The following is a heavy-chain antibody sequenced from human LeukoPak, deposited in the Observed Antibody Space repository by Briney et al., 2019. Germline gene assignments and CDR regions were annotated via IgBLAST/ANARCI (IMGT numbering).Heavy chain of an antibody. CDR2: ILYSGST. D-gene: IGHD3-16*01. J-gene: IGHJ4*02. CDR1: GGSISSYY. CDR3: ARDRYALTFDY. Sequence: SETLSPTCTVSGGSISSYYWSWIRQPPGKGLEWVGYILYSGSTNYNPSLKSRVTMSIDTSKNQFSLKLNSVTAADTAVYYCARDRYALTFDYWGQGILVTVSS. V-gene: IGHV4-59*01.